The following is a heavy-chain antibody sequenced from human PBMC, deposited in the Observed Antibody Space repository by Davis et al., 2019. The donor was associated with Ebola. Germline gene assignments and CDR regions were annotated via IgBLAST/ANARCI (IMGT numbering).Heavy chain of an antibody. Sequence: AASVKVSCKASGYTFTSYAISWVRQAPGQGLEWMGWISAYNGNTNYAQKLQGRVTMTTDTSTSTAYMELRSLRAEDTAVYYCARGPTVAGTGNALDIWGQGTMVTVSS. CDR1: GYTFTSYA. D-gene: IGHD6-19*01. CDR3: ARGPTVAGTGNALDI. V-gene: IGHV1-18*01. CDR2: ISAYNGNT. J-gene: IGHJ3*02.